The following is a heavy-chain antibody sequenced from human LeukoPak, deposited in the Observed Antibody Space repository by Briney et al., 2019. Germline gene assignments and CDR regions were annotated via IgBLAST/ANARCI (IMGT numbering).Heavy chain of an antibody. CDR2: ISSSGSTI. V-gene: IGHV3-11*01. D-gene: IGHD4/OR15-4a*01. Sequence: GGSLRLSCAASGFTFSDYYMSWIRQAPGKGLEWVSYISSSGSTIYYADSVKGRFTISRDNSKNTLYLQMNSLRAEDTAVYYCARACRGARCAFDIWGQGTMVTVSS. CDR1: GFTFSDYY. CDR3: ARACRGARCAFDI. J-gene: IGHJ3*02.